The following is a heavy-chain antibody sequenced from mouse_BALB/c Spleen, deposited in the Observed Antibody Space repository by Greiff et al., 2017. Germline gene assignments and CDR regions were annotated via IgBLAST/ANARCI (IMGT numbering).Heavy chain of an antibody. V-gene: IGHV1S56*01. CDR2: IYPGNVNT. D-gene: IGHD2-4*01. Sequence: QVQLQQSGPELVKPGASVRISCKASGYTFTSYYIHWVKQRPGQGLEWIGWIYPGNVNTKYNEKFKGKATLTADKSSSTAYMQLSSLTSEDSAVYFCARRGDYGGFAYWGQGTLVTVSA. CDR3: ARRGDYGGFAY. J-gene: IGHJ3*01. CDR1: GYTFTSYY.